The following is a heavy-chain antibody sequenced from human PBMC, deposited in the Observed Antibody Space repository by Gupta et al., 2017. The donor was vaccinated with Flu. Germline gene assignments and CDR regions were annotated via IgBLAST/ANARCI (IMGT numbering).Heavy chain of an antibody. V-gene: IGHV1-69*01. CDR3: ARLRGRVNMTYYGLDV. Sequence: GPFSSYAISWVRQAPGQGLEWMGGIIPMLGTRNYTQGFQGRVTITADESTSTAYMELSSLRSEDTAVYYCARLRGRVNMTYYGLDVWGQGTTVTVSS. J-gene: IGHJ6*02. CDR2: IIPMLGTR. D-gene: IGHD3-10*01. CDR1: GPFSSYA.